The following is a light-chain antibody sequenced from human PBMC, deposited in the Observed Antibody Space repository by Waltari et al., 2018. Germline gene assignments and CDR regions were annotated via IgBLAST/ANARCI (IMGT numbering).Light chain of an antibody. V-gene: IGLV3-19*01. J-gene: IGLJ2*01. CDR2: GPD. CDR3: HSRETFSTRL. Sequence: SSDLTQYSSVSVALGQTVRITCHVTTLRRSYSLWYQQRPGQAPILVLYGPDNRPSGIPDRFSGSTSGNTASLTITGAQAEDEADYYCHSRETFSTRLFGGGTRLTV. CDR1: TLRRSY.